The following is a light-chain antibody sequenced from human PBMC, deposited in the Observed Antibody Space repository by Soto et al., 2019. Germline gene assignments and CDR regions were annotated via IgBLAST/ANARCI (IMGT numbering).Light chain of an antibody. Sequence: DIVVTQSPATLSASPGERVTLSCRASQIVSSRLAWYQQRPGQVPRLLIYDTSTRAPGISARFSGSGSGTEFTLTIISVQSEDFSVYYCQEYIPWPPGMFGPGTTVDMK. CDR1: QIVSSR. CDR2: DTS. J-gene: IGKJ1*01. V-gene: IGKV3-15*01. CDR3: QEYIPWPPGM.